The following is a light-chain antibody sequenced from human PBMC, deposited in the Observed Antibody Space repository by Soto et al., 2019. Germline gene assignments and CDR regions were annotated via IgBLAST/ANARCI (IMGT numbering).Light chain of an antibody. CDR3: QQYDNSPPMYT. Sequence: EIVLTQSPGTLSLSPGERATLSCRASQSASSNYLAWYQQKPGQAPRLLIYGSSTRATGIPDRFSGSASGTDFTLTISRLEPEDFAVYYCQQYDNSPPMYTFGQGTKLEIK. V-gene: IGKV3-20*01. J-gene: IGKJ2*01. CDR2: GSS. CDR1: QSASSNY.